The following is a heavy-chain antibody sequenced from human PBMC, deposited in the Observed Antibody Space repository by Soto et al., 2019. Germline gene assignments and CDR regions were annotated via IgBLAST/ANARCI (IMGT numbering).Heavy chain of an antibody. J-gene: IGHJ4*02. Sequence: EVQLLESGGGLVQPGGSLRLSCAASGFTFSSYAMSWVRQAPGKGLEWVSAISGSGGSTYYADSVKGRFTISRNNSKNTLYLQMKSLRAEDTAVYYCAKDRGAYIVVLPAAFEYWGQGTLVTVSS. CDR3: AKDRGAYIVVLPAAFEY. D-gene: IGHD2-2*01. CDR1: GFTFSSYA. V-gene: IGHV3-23*01. CDR2: ISGSGGST.